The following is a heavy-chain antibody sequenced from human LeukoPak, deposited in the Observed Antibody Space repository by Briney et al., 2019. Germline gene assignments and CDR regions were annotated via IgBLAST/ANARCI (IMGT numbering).Heavy chain of an antibody. V-gene: IGHV3-74*03. CDR3: AKETGALGYYYGMDV. Sequence: GGSLRLSCAASGFTFSSYWMYWVRQVPGKGLVWVSRITSDGSDTTYADSVKGRFTISRDNAKNTLYLQMNSLRAEDTAVYYCAKETGALGYYYGMDVWGQGTTVTVSS. CDR1: GFTFSSYW. D-gene: IGHD7-27*01. J-gene: IGHJ6*02. CDR2: ITSDGSDT.